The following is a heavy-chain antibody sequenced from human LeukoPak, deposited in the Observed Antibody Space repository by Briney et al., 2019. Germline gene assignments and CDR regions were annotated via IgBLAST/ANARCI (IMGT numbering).Heavy chain of an antibody. V-gene: IGHV1-24*01. J-gene: IGHJ3*02. CDR2: FDPEDGET. CDR3: ATLNMHNYGDPPDAFDI. CDR1: GYTLTELS. Sequence: ASVKVSCKVSGYTLTELSMHWVRQAPGKGLEWMGGFDPEDGETIYAQRFQGRVTMTEDTSTDTAYMELSSLRSEDTAVYYCATLNMHNYGDPPDAFDIWGQGTMVTVSS. D-gene: IGHD4-17*01.